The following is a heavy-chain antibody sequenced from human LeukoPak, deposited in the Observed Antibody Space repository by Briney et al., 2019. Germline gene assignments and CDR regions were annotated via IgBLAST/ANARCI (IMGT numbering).Heavy chain of an antibody. CDR1: GYTFTMYG. J-gene: IGHJ4*02. CDR3: ARDPSNSSGWYIFFDF. Sequence: ASVKVSCKASGYTFTMYGITWVRQAPGQGLEWMGWISTYNGDTKYAQKLQGRVTMTRDTSTNTAYMELRSLRSDDTAVYYCARDPSNSSGWYIFFDFWGQGTLVAVSS. V-gene: IGHV1-18*01. CDR2: ISTYNGDT. D-gene: IGHD6-19*01.